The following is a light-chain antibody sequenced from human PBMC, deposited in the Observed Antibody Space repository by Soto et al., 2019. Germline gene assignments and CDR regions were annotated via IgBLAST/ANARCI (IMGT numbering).Light chain of an antibody. J-gene: IGKJ3*01. CDR2: AAS. Sequence: AIRMTQSPSSFSASTGDRVTITCRASQGISSYLAWYQQKPGKAPKLLIYAASTLQSGVRSRFSGSGSGTDFTLTISCLQSEDFATYYCQQYYSYPFTFGPGTKVDIK. CDR3: QQYYSYPFT. V-gene: IGKV1-8*01. CDR1: QGISSY.